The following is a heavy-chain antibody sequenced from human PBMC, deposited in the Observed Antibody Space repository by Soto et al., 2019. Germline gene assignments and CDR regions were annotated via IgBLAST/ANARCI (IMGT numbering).Heavy chain of an antibody. J-gene: IGHJ5*02. Sequence: PGGSLRLSCAASGFTFSSYAMSWVRQAPGKGLEWVSAISGSGGSTYYADPVKGRFTISRDNSKNPLYLQMNSLRAEDTAVYYCAKGDSGSYHPYNWFDPWGQGTLVTVS. CDR2: ISGSGGST. CDR3: AKGDSGSYHPYNWFDP. V-gene: IGHV3-23*01. CDR1: GFTFSSYA. D-gene: IGHD1-26*01.